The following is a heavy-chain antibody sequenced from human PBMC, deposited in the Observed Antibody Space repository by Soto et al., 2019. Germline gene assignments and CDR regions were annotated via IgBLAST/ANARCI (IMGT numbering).Heavy chain of an antibody. CDR3: ARDTHEFWTSYWSDP. CDR1: GYTFNTCG. D-gene: IGHD3-3*01. V-gene: IGHV1-18*01. CDR2: ISAYDGKT. J-gene: IGHJ5*02. Sequence: GASVKVSCKTSGYTFNTCGINWVRQAPGQGLELMGWISAYDGKTTYAEKFQGRVTLTTDTSTSTAYMELRSLRSDDTAIYYCARDTHEFWTSYWSDPWGQGTLVTVSS.